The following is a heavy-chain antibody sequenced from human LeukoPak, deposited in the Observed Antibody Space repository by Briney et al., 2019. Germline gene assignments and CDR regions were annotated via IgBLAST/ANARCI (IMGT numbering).Heavy chain of an antibody. CDR3: ARAPPWENYYDSSGYYWYFDL. CDR1: GGSFSGYY. CDR2: INHSGST. D-gene: IGHD3-22*01. V-gene: IGHV4-34*01. Sequence: SEALSLTCAVYGGSFSGYYWSWIRQSPGKGLEWIGEINHSGSTNYNPSLKSRVTISVDTSKNQFSLKLSSVTAADTAVYYCARAPPWENYYDSSGYYWYFDLWGRGTLVTVSS. J-gene: IGHJ2*01.